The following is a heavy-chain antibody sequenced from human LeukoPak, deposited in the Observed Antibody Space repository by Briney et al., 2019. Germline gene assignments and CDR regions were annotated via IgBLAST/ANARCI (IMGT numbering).Heavy chain of an antibody. V-gene: IGHV1-46*01. CDR1: GYVYTSHW. CDR2: INPSGTTT. J-gene: IGHJ5*02. CDR3: AGGRGYSYGPKEP. Sequence: ASVKVSCKASGYVYTSHWMHWVRQAPGQGLEWMGVINPSGTTTVYAQKFQGRVTMTRDTSTSTAYMELSSLRSEDTAVYYCAGGRGYSYGPKEPWGQGTLVTVSS. D-gene: IGHD5-18*01.